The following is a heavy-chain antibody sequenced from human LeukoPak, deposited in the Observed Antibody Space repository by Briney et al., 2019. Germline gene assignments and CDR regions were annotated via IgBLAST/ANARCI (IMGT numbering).Heavy chain of an antibody. CDR3: AKGLRGGYNWNDLKGFDY. CDR1: GFTFSSYG. V-gene: IGHV3-30*18. Sequence: GGSLRLSCAASGFTFSSYGMHWVRQAPGKGLEWVAVISYDGSNKYYADSVKGRFTISRDNSKNTLYLQMNSLRAEDTAVYYCAKGLRGGYNWNDLKGFDYWGQGTLVTVSS. CDR2: ISYDGSNK. J-gene: IGHJ4*02. D-gene: IGHD1-20*01.